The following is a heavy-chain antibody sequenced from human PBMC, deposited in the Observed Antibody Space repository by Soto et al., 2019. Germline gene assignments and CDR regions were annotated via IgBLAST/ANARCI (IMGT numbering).Heavy chain of an antibody. J-gene: IGHJ4*02. CDR1: GGSFSGYS. Sequence: SETLSLTCAVYGGSFSGYSWTWIRQPPGTGLEWIGEINHTRSTNYNPSLKSRVTLFVDTSKNQFSLKLTSVTAADTAVYYCARDKITGLFDYWGQGTLVTVSS. CDR3: ARDKITGLFDY. V-gene: IGHV4-34*01. D-gene: IGHD2-8*02. CDR2: INHTRST.